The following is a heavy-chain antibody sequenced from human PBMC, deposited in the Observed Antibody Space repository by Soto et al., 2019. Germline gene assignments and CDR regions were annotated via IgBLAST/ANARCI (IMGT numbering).Heavy chain of an antibody. CDR3: ARDRYRYGDYAWEGFDY. CDR2: IIPIFGTA. CDR1: GGTFSSYA. Sequence: QVQLVQSGAEVKKPGSSVKVSCKASGGTFSSYAISWVRQAPGQGLEWMGGIIPIFGTANYAQKFQGRVTITADESTSTDYMELSSLRSEDTAVYYCARDRYRYGDYAWEGFDYWGQGTLVTVSS. V-gene: IGHV1-69*01. D-gene: IGHD4-17*01. J-gene: IGHJ4*02.